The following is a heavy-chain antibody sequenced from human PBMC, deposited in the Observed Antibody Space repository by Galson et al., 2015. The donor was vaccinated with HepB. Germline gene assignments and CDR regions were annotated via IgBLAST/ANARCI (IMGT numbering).Heavy chain of an antibody. CDR1: GFTFSSYS. J-gene: IGHJ6*02. D-gene: IGHD6-13*01. CDR3: ARDPAGYSSSWYGFSYYYGMDV. CDR2: ISSSSSTI. V-gene: IGHV3-48*01. Sequence: SLRLSCAASGFTFSSYSMNWVRQAPGKGLEWVSYISSSSSTIYYADSVKGRFTISRDNSKNTLYLQMNSLRAEDTAVYYCARDPAGYSSSWYGFSYYYGMDVWGQGTTVTVSS.